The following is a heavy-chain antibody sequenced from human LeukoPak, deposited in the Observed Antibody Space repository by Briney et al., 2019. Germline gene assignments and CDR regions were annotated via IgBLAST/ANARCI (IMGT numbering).Heavy chain of an antibody. V-gene: IGHV3-30-3*01. CDR1: GLTFSSYA. D-gene: IGHD1-26*01. Sequence: PGRSLRLSCAASGLTFSSYAMPWVRQAPGKGLEWVAGISYDGSNKYYTDSVKGRFTISRDNSRNTLYLQMNSLRAEDTAVYYCVRDAQLLYGNWFDPWGQGTLVSVSS. CDR3: VRDAQLLYGNWFDP. J-gene: IGHJ5*02. CDR2: ISYDGSNK.